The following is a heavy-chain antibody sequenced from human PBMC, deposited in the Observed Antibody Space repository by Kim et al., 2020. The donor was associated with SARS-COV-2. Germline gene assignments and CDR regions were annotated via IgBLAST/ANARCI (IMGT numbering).Heavy chain of an antibody. J-gene: IGHJ4*02. D-gene: IGHD4-17*01. V-gene: IGHV3-23*02. Sequence: SVKGRHTTARDNSQNTVYLQMNSLRAEDTAVYYCAKDSGNAYGDPVDYWGQATLVTVSS. CDR3: AKDSGNAYGDPVDY.